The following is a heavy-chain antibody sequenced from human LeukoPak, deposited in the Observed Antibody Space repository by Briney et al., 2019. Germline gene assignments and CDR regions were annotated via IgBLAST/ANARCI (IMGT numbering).Heavy chain of an antibody. D-gene: IGHD1-20*01. CDR1: GFTFDDYA. V-gene: IGHV3-9*03. Sequence: GGSLRLSCAASGFTFDDYAMHWVRQAPGKGLEWVSGISWNSGSIGYADSVKGRFTISRDNAKNSLYLQMNSLRAEDMALYYCAKAASAVITSPLDYWGQGTLVTVSS. J-gene: IGHJ4*02. CDR2: ISWNSGSI. CDR3: AKAASAVITSPLDY.